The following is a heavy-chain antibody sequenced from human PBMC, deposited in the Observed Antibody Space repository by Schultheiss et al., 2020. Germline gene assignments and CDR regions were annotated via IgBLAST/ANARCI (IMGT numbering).Heavy chain of an antibody. CDR2: ISAYNGNT. CDR1: GGTFSRYT. J-gene: IGHJ4*02. Sequence: ASVKVSCKASGGTFSRYTISWVRQAPGQGLEWMGWISAYNGNTNYAQKLQGRVIMNTDTSTSTAYMELRSLRSDDTAVYYCARDREGLYSIFDYWGQGTLVTVSS. CDR3: ARDREGLYSIFDY. V-gene: IGHV1-18*01. D-gene: IGHD3-3*01.